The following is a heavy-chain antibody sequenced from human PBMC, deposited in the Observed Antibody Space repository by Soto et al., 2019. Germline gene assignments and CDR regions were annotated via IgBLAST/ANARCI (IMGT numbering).Heavy chain of an antibody. J-gene: IGHJ4*02. D-gene: IGHD2-15*01. Sequence: QVQLVESGGGVVQPGRSLRLSCAASGFTFSSYAMHWVRQAPGKGLEWVAVISYDGSNKYYADSVKGRFTISRDNSKNTRYLQMNSLRAEDTAVYYCARDANSDMPFDYWGQGTLVTVSS. CDR2: ISYDGSNK. CDR3: ARDANSDMPFDY. V-gene: IGHV3-30-3*01. CDR1: GFTFSSYA.